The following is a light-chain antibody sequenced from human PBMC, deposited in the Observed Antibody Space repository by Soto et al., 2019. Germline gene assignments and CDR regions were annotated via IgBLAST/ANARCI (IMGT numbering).Light chain of an antibody. CDR3: QQYEKWPPSIT. Sequence: EIVLTQFPGTLSLSPGERATLSRRASQSVSNNYLAWYQQKPGQAPRLLIYGASNRATGIPDRFSGGGSGTEFTLTISSLQPEDFALYYCQQYEKWPPSITFGQGTRLEIK. CDR1: QSVSNNY. V-gene: IGKV3-20*01. CDR2: GAS. J-gene: IGKJ5*01.